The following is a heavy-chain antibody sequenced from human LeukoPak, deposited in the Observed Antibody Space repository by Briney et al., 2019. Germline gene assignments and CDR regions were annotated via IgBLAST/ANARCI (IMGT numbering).Heavy chain of an antibody. Sequence: GGSLRLSCSVSGFTFNNYAMHWVRQAPGKGLEWVGFIRSKAYGGTTEYAASVKGRFTISRDDSKSIAYLQMNSLKTEDTAVYYCTRVLRYFDWLLWGFDYWGQGTLVTVSS. J-gene: IGHJ4*02. CDR3: TRVLRYFDWLLWGFDY. V-gene: IGHV3-49*04. CDR2: IRSKAYGGTT. CDR1: GFTFNNYA. D-gene: IGHD3-9*01.